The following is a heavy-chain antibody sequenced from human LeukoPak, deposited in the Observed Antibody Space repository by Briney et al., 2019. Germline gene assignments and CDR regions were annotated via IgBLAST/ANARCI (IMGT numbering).Heavy chain of an antibody. Sequence: GGSLRLSCAASGFTFSYFYMTWIRQAPGKGLEWVSYISSSGSTIYYADSVKGRFTISRDNAKNSLYLQMNSLRAEDTAVYYCAKSHVAGSNYYYYYMDVWGKGTTVTISS. D-gene: IGHD6-19*01. CDR2: ISSSGSTI. J-gene: IGHJ6*03. CDR1: GFTFSYFY. CDR3: AKSHVAGSNYYYYYMDV. V-gene: IGHV3-11*04.